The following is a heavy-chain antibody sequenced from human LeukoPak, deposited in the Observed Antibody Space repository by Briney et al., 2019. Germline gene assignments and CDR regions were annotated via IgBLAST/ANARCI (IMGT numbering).Heavy chain of an antibody. CDR1: GFTFSNYA. CDR2: ISGSGITT. V-gene: IGHV3-23*01. D-gene: IGHD1-26*01. CDR3: AKERREQSRDNYFDY. J-gene: IGHJ4*02. Sequence: PGGSLRLSCAASGFTFSNYAMSWVRLAPGRGLEWVSVISGSGITTFYADSVKGRFTISRDNSKNTLYLQMNSQRAEDTAVYYCAKERREQSRDNYFDYWGQGTLVTVSS.